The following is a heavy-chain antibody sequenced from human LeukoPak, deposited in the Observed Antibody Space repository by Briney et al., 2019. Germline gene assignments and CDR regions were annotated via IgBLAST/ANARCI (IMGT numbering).Heavy chain of an antibody. J-gene: IGHJ4*02. D-gene: IGHD2-8*01. Sequence: GESLKISCHGSGYTFTNYWIAWVRQQPGKGLEWMGMIYPSDSTVRYSPSFQGQVTISVDKSTNTAYVHWGDLEASDIAIYYCARRSNAVRDFDLWGQGTLVTVSS. CDR3: ARRSNAVRDFDL. CDR1: GYTFTNYW. CDR2: IYPSDSTV. V-gene: IGHV5-51*01.